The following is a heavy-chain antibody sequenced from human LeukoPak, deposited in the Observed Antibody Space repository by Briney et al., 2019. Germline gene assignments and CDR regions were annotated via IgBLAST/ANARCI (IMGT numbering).Heavy chain of an antibody. V-gene: IGHV3-53*01. CDR1: DFXVSSNY. CDR3: ARLSVLFSGSYSYYFDS. Sequence: GRSLRLSCAASDFXVSSNYISWVRQAPGKGQGWVSVFQSDGSTYYADSVKGRFTVSRDNSKHTLYLQSNSLRAADTAVYYCARLSVLFSGSYSYYFDSWGQGTLVTVSS. J-gene: IGHJ4*02. CDR2: FQSDGST. D-gene: IGHD1-26*01.